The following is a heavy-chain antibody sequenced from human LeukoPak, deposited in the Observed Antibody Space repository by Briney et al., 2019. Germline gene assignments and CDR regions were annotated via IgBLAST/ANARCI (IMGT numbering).Heavy chain of an antibody. CDR3: AKVRGYGSGSLDY. Sequence: GGSLRLSCAASGFTFDDYAMHWVRQAPGKGLEWVSGISWNSGSIGYADSVKGRFTISRDNAKNSLYLQMNSLRAEDTALYYCAKVRGYGSGSLDYWGQGTLVTVSS. CDR1: GFTFDDYA. V-gene: IGHV3-9*01. J-gene: IGHJ4*02. CDR2: ISWNSGSI. D-gene: IGHD3-10*01.